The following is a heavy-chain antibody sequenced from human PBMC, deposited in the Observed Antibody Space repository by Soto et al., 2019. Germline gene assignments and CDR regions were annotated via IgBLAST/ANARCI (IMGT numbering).Heavy chain of an antibody. J-gene: IGHJ4*02. CDR2: IHPANGNT. CDR1: GYTFTNYA. V-gene: IGHV1-3*01. CDR3: ARDPSTGGVTPTFDY. D-gene: IGHD4-4*01. Sequence: ASVKVSCKASGYTFTNYAIHWVRQAPGQRLEWMGWIHPANGNTKYSQRFQGRVTITSDTSASTAYMEVSSLRSEDTAVYYCARDPSTGGVTPTFDYWGQGTLVTVSS.